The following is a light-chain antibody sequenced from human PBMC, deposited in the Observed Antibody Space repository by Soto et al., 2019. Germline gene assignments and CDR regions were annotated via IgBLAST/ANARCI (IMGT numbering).Light chain of an antibody. CDR1: QLISSD. Sequence: EIVLTQSPATLSVSPGESATLSCRATQLISSDLAWYQQKPGQAPRLLIYAASTRATGIPARFSGSVSGAEFTLTISGLQSEDFAVYYCQQYNNWPRGTFGQGTKVDIK. CDR2: AAS. J-gene: IGKJ1*01. CDR3: QQYNNWPRGT. V-gene: IGKV3-15*01.